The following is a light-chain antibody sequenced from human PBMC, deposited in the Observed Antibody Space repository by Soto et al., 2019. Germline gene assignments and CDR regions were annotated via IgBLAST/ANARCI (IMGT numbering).Light chain of an antibody. CDR3: HQYGSSPGT. Sequence: EIVLTQSPGTLSLSPGERATLSCRASQSVSSGFLAWYQQKPGQGPRLLIHGASFRATGIPDRFSGIGSGTDFTLTISRLEPEDFAVYYCHQYGSSPGTFGQGTKVEI. J-gene: IGKJ1*01. CDR1: QSVSSGF. CDR2: GAS. V-gene: IGKV3-20*01.